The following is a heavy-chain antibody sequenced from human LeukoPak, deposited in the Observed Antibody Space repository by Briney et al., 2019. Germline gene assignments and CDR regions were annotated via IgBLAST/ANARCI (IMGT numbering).Heavy chain of an antibody. CDR2: IYYSGST. Sequence: ASETLSLTCTVSGDSITSSSYYWGWIRQHPGKGLEWIGYIYYSGSTYYNPSLKSRVTISVDTSKNHFSLKLSSVTAADTAVYYCARGWGITMVRGVIHWFDPWGQGTLVTVSS. D-gene: IGHD3-10*01. CDR1: GDSITSSSYY. J-gene: IGHJ5*02. V-gene: IGHV4-31*03. CDR3: ARGWGITMVRGVIHWFDP.